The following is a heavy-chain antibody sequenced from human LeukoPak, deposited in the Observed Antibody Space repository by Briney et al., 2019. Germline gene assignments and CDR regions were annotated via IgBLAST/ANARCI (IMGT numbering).Heavy chain of an antibody. CDR3: AKMGGIAVADY. D-gene: IGHD6-19*01. J-gene: IGHJ4*02. CDR2: ISSSGSTI. V-gene: IGHV3-48*03. Sequence: PGGSLRLSCAASGFTFSSYEMNWVRQAPGKGLAWVSYISSSGSTIYYADSVKGRFTISRDNAKNSLYLQMNSLRAEDTAVYYCAKMGGIAVADYWGQGTLVTVSS. CDR1: GFTFSSYE.